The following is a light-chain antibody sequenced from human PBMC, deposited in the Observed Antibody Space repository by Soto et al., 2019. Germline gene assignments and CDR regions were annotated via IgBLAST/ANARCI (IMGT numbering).Light chain of an antibody. CDR3: QQYYSYPWT. J-gene: IGKJ1*01. Sequence: DIQMTQSPSTLSASVGDRVTITCRASQSITNWLAWYQQKPGKAPRLLIYDVSTLESGVPSRFSGSGSGTEFSLTISSLQPDDFATYYCQQYYSYPWTFGQGTKVEIK. V-gene: IGKV1-5*01. CDR2: DVS. CDR1: QSITNW.